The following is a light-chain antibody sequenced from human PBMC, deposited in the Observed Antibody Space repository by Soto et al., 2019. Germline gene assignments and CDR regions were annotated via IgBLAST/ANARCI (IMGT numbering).Light chain of an antibody. V-gene: IGLV2-11*01. CDR3: CSYAGTYTVWV. CDR1: SSDVGNYNL. CDR2: DVT. J-gene: IGLJ3*02. Sequence: QSVLAQPRSVSGSPGQSVTISCTGTSSDVGNYNLVSWYQHHPGKAPKLMIYDVTKRPSGVPDRFSASKSGNTASLTISGLQAEDEADYYCCSYAGTYTVWVFGGGTKVTV.